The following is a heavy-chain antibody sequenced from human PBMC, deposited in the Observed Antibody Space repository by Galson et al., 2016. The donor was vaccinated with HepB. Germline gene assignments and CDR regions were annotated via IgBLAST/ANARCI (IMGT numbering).Heavy chain of an antibody. J-gene: IGHJ4*02. Sequence: SLRLSCAASGFTFSKYVMNWVRRAPGKGLEWVSSISGSGGRIFDADSVKGRFTISRDNSKNTLYLQMNSLRVEDTAVYFCAKESETAARLFRRDMPFDYSGQGTQVTVSS. CDR2: ISGSGGRI. V-gene: IGHV3-23*01. D-gene: IGHD6-6*01. CDR1: GFTFSKYV. CDR3: AKESETAARLFRRDMPFDY.